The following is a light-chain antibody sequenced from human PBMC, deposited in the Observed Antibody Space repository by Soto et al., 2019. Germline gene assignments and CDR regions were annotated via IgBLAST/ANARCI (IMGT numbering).Light chain of an antibody. J-gene: IGKJ5*01. Sequence: DIQMTQSPSSLSASVGDRVTITCRASQGISNYLAWYQQQPGKVPKLLIYVASTLQSGVPSRFSGSGSGTDFTLTISSLEPEDFAVYYCQLRTNRPSITFGQGTRLEIK. CDR3: QLRTNRPSIT. CDR1: QGISNY. V-gene: IGKV1-27*01. CDR2: VAS.